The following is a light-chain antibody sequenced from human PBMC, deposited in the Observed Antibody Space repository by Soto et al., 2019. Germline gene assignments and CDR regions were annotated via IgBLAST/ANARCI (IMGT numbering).Light chain of an antibody. CDR1: SSDVGGYNY. Sequence: QSALTQPASVSGSPGQSITISCTGTSSDVGGYNYVSWYQQHPGKAPKLMIDEVSNRPSGVSNRFSGSKSGNTASLTISGLQAEDEADYYCSSYTSSSTLEGVFGTGTKVTVL. V-gene: IGLV2-14*01. CDR2: EVS. J-gene: IGLJ1*01. CDR3: SSYTSSSTLEGV.